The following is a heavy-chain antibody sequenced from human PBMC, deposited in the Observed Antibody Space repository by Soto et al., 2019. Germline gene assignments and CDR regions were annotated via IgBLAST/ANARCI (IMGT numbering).Heavy chain of an antibody. J-gene: IGHJ4*02. D-gene: IGHD6-13*01. CDR2: ISYDGSNK. CDR3: ARDLPRYSSSCYDPGSFAY. CDR1: GFTFSSYA. Sequence: QVQLVESGGGVVQPGRSLRLSCAASGFTFSSYAMHWVRQAPGKGLEWVAGISYDGSNKYYADSVKGRFTISRDNAKNTMYLQMNSLKAEDTAVDYCARDLPRYSSSCYDPGSFAYWGQGTLVTVSS. V-gene: IGHV3-30-3*01.